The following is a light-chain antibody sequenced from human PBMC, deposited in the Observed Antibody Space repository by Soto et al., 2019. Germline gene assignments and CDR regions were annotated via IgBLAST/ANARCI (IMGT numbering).Light chain of an antibody. CDR3: SAWDDSLSGPV. V-gene: IGLV1-47*01. Sequence: VLTQPPSASGPPGQRVTISCSGSSSNIGSNYVYWYQQLPGTAPKLLIYKNNQRPSGVPDRFSGSKSGTSASLAISGLRSEDEADYYCSAWDDSLSGPVFGGGTKRTVL. J-gene: IGLJ3*02. CDR2: KNN. CDR1: SSNIGSNY.